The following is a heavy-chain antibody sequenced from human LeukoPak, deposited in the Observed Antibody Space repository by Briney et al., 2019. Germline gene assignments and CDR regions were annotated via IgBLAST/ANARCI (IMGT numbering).Heavy chain of an antibody. J-gene: IGHJ4*02. Sequence: SVKVSCKTSGYTFTGYYIHWVRQAPGQGLKWMGWINPNSGDTNYARRFQGRVTMTRDTSINTAYMEVSRLRSDDTAVYYCARDGNYYGSGSYTDYWGQGTLVTVSS. D-gene: IGHD3-10*01. V-gene: IGHV1-2*02. CDR1: GYTFTGYY. CDR2: INPNSGDT. CDR3: ARDGNYYGSGSYTDY.